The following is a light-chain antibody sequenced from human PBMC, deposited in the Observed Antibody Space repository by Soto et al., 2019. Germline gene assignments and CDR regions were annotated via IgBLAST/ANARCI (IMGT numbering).Light chain of an antibody. V-gene: IGKV1-5*03. CDR3: QQYNSHSFYS. J-gene: IGKJ2*03. Sequence: DIQMAQSPSTLSASVGDTVTVTCLASQDVGSFLAWYQQKPGKAPKLLIYLASRLESGVPSRFSGSGSGTDFSLTISGLQPGDFATYFCQQYNSHSFYSFGQGTKLEIK. CDR2: LAS. CDR1: QDVGSF.